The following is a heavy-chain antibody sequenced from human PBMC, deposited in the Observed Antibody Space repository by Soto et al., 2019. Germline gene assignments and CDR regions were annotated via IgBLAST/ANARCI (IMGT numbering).Heavy chain of an antibody. Sequence: VQLVQSGAEVKKPGSSVKVSCKASGGTFSSYAISWVRQAPGQGLEWMGGSIPIFGTANYAQKFQGRVTITADESTSTAYMELSSLRSEDTAVYYCARGPNYYGSGSYYKKRYYYYGMDVWGQGTTVTVSS. CDR2: SIPIFGTA. D-gene: IGHD3-10*01. J-gene: IGHJ6*02. V-gene: IGHV1-69*01. CDR3: ARGPNYYGSGSYYKKRYYYYGMDV. CDR1: GGTFSSYA.